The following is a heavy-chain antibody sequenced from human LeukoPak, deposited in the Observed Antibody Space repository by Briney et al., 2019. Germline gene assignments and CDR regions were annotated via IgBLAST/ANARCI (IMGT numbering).Heavy chain of an antibody. CDR2: IIPILGRA. D-gene: IGHD5-18*01. J-gene: IGHJ6*02. Sequence: SVRLFCKASGGTYSSYAIRCVRQAPGQGLEWMGRIIPILGRANYAQKFQGRVTITADKSTSPAYMELSSLRSEDTAVYYCARDEAMVKYYYGDGMDVWGQGTTVIVSS. CDR1: GGTYSSYA. CDR3: ARDEAMVKYYYGDGMDV. V-gene: IGHV1-69*04.